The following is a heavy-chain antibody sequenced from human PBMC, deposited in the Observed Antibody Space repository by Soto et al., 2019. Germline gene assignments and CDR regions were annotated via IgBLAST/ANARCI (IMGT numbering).Heavy chain of an antibody. V-gene: IGHV3-23*01. CDR2: ISGSGGST. CDR1: GFTFSSYA. J-gene: IGHJ3*02. CDR3: AKALPRSDAFDI. Sequence: PGGSLRVSCAASGFTFSSYAMSWVRRAPGKGLEWVSAISGSGGSTYYADSVKGRFTISRDNSKNTLYLQMNSLRAEDTAVYYCAKALPRSDAFDIWGQGTMVTVSS.